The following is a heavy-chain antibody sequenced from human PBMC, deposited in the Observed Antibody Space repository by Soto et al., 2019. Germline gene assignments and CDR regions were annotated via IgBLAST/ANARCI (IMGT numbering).Heavy chain of an antibody. Sequence: ASVKVSCKASGYTFTGYYMHWVRQAPGQGLEWMGWINPNSGGTNYAQKFQGRVTMTRDTSISTAYMELSRQRSEDTAVYYCAKDHLETTVTTPSFWGQGALVTVSS. CDR3: AKDHLETTVTTPSF. D-gene: IGHD4-17*01. CDR2: INPNSGGT. V-gene: IGHV1-2*02. J-gene: IGHJ4*02. CDR1: GYTFTGYY.